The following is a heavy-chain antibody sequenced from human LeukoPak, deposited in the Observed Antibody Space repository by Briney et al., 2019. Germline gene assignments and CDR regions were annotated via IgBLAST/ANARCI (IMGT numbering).Heavy chain of an antibody. Sequence: RASVKVSCKASGGTFSSYAISWVRQAPGQGLEWMGGIIPIFGTANYAQKFQGRVTITADESTSTAYMELSSLRSEDTAVYYCVSRGDYDILTGYWADKYYFDYWGQGTLVTVSS. D-gene: IGHD3-9*01. V-gene: IGHV1-69*13. J-gene: IGHJ4*02. CDR2: IIPIFGTA. CDR3: VSRGDYDILTGYWADKYYFDY. CDR1: GGTFSSYA.